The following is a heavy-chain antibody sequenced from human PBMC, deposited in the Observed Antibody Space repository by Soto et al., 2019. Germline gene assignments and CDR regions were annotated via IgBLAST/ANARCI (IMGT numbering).Heavy chain of an antibody. CDR2: IYYSGST. CDR1: GGSISSSDYY. Sequence: SETLSLTITVSGGSISSSDYYWTCIRKPPWKGLELILYIYYSGSTHYNPSLKIRLTISVYTSKNHFSLRLNFVTAADTAVYYCATYYGSRSSCSLLARRAQGTPVPVSS. CDR3: ATYYGSRSSCSLLAR. J-gene: IGHJ4*02. D-gene: IGHD2-2*01. V-gene: IGHV4-30-4*01.